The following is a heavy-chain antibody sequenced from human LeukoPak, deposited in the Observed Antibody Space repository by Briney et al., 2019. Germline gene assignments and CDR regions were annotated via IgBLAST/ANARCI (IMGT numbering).Heavy chain of an antibody. V-gene: IGHV3-48*04. Sequence: PGGSLRLSCATSGFTFSSYSMNWVRQAPGKGLEWVSYISSSSSTIYYADSVKGRFTISRDNAKNSLYLQMNSLRAEDTAVYYCARDQLPQVAMIVVGDDYGMDVWGQGTTVTVSS. CDR3: ARDQLPQVAMIVVGDDYGMDV. D-gene: IGHD3-22*01. CDR1: GFTFSSYS. CDR2: ISSSSSTI. J-gene: IGHJ6*02.